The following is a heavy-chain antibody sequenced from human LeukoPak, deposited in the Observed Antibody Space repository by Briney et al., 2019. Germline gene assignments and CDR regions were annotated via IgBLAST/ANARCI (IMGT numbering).Heavy chain of an antibody. Sequence: GGSLRLSCAASGFTFSNYGMHWVRQAPGKGLEWVAVISYDGGNRDYADSVKGRFTISRDNSRNTLYLQMISLRAEDTAVYYCAKVRSRAVNNGPSDYWGQGTLVTVSS. J-gene: IGHJ4*02. D-gene: IGHD2-8*01. CDR1: GFTFSNYG. CDR3: AKVRSRAVNNGPSDY. V-gene: IGHV3-30*18. CDR2: ISYDGGNR.